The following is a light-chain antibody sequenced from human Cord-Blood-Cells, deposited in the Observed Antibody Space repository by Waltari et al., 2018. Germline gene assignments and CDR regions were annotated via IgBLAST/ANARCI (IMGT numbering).Light chain of an antibody. V-gene: IGLV1-40*01. CDR1: SSNIGAVYD. CDR3: QSYDSSLSGWV. J-gene: IGLJ3*02. CDR2: GNS. Sequence: QSVLPQPPSVSGAPGQRVTISCTGSSSNIGAVYDVHWYQQLPGTAPKPLIYGNSNRPSGVPDRFSGSKSGTAASLAITGLQAEDEADYYCQSYDSSLSGWVFGGGTKLTVL.